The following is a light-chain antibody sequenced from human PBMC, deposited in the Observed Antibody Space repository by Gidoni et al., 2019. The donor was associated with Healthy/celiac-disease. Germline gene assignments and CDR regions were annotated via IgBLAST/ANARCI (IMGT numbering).Light chain of an antibody. CDR3: QQRSNWPRT. J-gene: IGKJ2*01. CDR2: DAS. Sequence: EIVLTQSPATLSLSPGERATLSCRASQSVSSYLAWYQQKPGQAPRLLIYDASNWATGIPARFSGSGSGTDFTLTISSLEPEDFAVYYCQQRSNWPRTFGQXTKLEIK. V-gene: IGKV3-11*01. CDR1: QSVSSY.